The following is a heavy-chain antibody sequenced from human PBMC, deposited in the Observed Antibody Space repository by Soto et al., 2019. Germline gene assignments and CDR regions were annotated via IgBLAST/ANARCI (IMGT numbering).Heavy chain of an antibody. CDR3: AKTEDSSSWYGKNWFDP. CDR2: ISGSGGTT. D-gene: IGHD6-13*01. V-gene: IGHV3-23*01. CDR1: GFTFNNYA. J-gene: IGHJ5*02. Sequence: SGFTFNNYAMSWVRQAPGKGLEWVSGISGSGGTTYYAGSVKGRFTISRDNSKNTLYLQMNSLRAEDTAVYYCAKTEDSSSWYGKNWFDPWGQGTLVTVSS.